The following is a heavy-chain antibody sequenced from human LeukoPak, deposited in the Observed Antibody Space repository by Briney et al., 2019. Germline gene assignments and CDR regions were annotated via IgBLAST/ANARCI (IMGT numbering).Heavy chain of an antibody. CDR2: ISAYNGNT. CDR1: GYTFTSYG. V-gene: IGHV1-18*01. D-gene: IGHD6-13*01. Sequence: GASVKVSCKASGYTFTSYGISWVRQAPGQGLEWMGWISAYNGNTNYAQKLQGRVTMTTDTSTSTAYMELRSLRSDDTAVYYCARSSSSWYQGGYFDYWGQGTLVTVSS. J-gene: IGHJ4*02. CDR3: ARSSSSWYQGGYFDY.